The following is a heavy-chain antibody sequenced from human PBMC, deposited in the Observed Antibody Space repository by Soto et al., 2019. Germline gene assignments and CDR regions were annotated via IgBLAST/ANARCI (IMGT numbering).Heavy chain of an antibody. D-gene: IGHD1-26*01. CDR1: GYTFTNNG. V-gene: IGHV1-18*04. Sequence: ASVKVSCKASGYTFTNNGINWVRQAPGQGLEWMGWISTYNGNRKFAHKFQGRVTMTTDTSTSTGYMELRSLRSDDTAVYYCGRGRSGQKVIFYRGQGTPVAASS. CDR2: ISTYNGNR. CDR3: GRGRSGQKVIFY. J-gene: IGHJ4*02.